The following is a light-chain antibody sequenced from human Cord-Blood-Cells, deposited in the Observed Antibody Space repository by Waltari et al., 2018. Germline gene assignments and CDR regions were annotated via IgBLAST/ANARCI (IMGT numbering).Light chain of an antibody. CDR1: SSDVGGYNY. J-gene: IGLJ3*02. Sequence: QSALTQPASVSGSPGQSITISCTGTSSDVGGYNYVSWYQQHPGKAPKLMIYDVSNRPSGVSKRFSGSKSGNTASLTISGLQADDEADYYCSSYTSSSTLVFGGGTKLTVL. CDR3: SSYTSSSTLV. CDR2: DVS. V-gene: IGLV2-14*01.